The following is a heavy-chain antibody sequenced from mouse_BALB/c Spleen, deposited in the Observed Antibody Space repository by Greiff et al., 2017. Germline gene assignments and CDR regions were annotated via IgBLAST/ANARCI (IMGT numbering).Heavy chain of an antibody. D-gene: IGHD4-1*01. CDR3: ARGGGTHFDY. J-gene: IGHJ2*01. CDR1: GFTFSSYA. V-gene: IGHV5-6-5*01. CDR2: ISSGGST. Sequence: EVKLVESGGGLVKPGGSLKLSCAASGFTFSSYAMSWVRQTPEKRLEWVASISSGGSTYYPDSVKGRFTISRDNARNILYLQMSSLRSEDTAMYYCARGGGTHFDYWGQGTTLTVSS.